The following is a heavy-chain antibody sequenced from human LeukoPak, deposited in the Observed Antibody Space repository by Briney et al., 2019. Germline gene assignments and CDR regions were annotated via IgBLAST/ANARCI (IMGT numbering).Heavy chain of an antibody. J-gene: IGHJ4*02. Sequence: GGSLRLSCAASGFNFNTYGIHWVRQAPGKGLAWVTVISLDGTDKYYAVFVQGRFSVSRNSSKNTVFVQMNGLRPEDTALYYCARVREIAWAQSDGCDFWGQGTLVTVSS. CDR3: ARVREIAWAQSDGCDF. CDR2: ISLDGTDK. CDR1: GFNFNTYG. V-gene: IGHV3-30-3*01. D-gene: IGHD2-21*01.